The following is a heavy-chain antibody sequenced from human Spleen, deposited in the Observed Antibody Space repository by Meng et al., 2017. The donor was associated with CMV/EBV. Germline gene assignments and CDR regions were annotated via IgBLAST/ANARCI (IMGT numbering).Heavy chain of an antibody. D-gene: IGHD6-13*01. Sequence: SETLSLTCTVSGASITSSSYFWDWIRQSPGKGLEWIGSLSYGGSIYYNSSLKSLVTISVDMSRNQLTLRLTSVTAADTAVYYCARVQGAGNIGFDPCGQGTLVTVSS. J-gene: IGHJ5*02. CDR2: LSYGGSI. V-gene: IGHV4-39*06. CDR3: ARVQGAGNIGFDP. CDR1: GASITSSSYF.